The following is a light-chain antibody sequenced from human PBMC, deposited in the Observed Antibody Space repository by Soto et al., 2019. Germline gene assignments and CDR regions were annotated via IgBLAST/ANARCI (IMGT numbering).Light chain of an antibody. Sequence: IVMTQSTLSLPVTPGEPASISCRSSQSLLHSNGYNYLDWYLQKPVQSPQLLIYLGSNRASGVPDRFRGSGSGTEFTLNISRVEAEDVGVYYCMQALQTPSTFGHGNKVEIK. J-gene: IGKJ1*01. CDR3: MQALQTPST. CDR2: LGS. CDR1: QSLLHSNGYNY. V-gene: IGKV2-28*01.